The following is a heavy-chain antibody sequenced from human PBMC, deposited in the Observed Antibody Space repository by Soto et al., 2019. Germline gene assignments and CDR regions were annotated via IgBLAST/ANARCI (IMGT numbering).Heavy chain of an antibody. D-gene: IGHD5-18*01. CDR3: AKDYSLWLFYFDY. CDR1: GFTFSSYG. V-gene: IGHV3-30*18. Sequence: GGPLSLSCPASGFTFSSYGMHWVRQAPGKGLEWVAVISYDGSNKYYADSVKGRFTISRDNSKNTLYLQMNSLRAEDTAVYYCAKDYSLWLFYFDYWGQGTLVTVSS. J-gene: IGHJ4*02. CDR2: ISYDGSNK.